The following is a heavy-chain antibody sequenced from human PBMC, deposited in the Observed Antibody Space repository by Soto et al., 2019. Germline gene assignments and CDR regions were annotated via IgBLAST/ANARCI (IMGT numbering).Heavy chain of an antibody. CDR2: IIPIFGTA. J-gene: IGHJ5*02. V-gene: IGHV1-69*01. CDR3: ARDWEVDTASARASRFHP. CDR1: GGTFSSYA. D-gene: IGHD5-18*01. Sequence: SAVELSCKSSGGTFSSYAISWVRQAPGQGLEWMGGIIPIFGTANYAQKFQGRVTITADESTSTAYMELSSLRSEDTAVYYCARDWEVDTASARASRFHPWGHGPRLTV.